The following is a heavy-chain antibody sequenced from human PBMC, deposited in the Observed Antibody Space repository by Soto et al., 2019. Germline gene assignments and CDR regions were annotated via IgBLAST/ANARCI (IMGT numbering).Heavy chain of an antibody. CDR3: ARTEGXCSGGSCYSEENWFDP. CDR1: GGSISSYY. Sequence: SETLSLTCTVSGGSISSYYWSWIRQPPGKGLEWIGYIYYSGSTNYNPSLKSRVTISVDTSKNQFSLKLSSVTAADTAVYYCARTEGXCSGGSCYSEENWFDPWGQGTLVTVS. V-gene: IGHV4-59*01. D-gene: IGHD2-15*01. CDR2: IYYSGST. J-gene: IGHJ5*02.